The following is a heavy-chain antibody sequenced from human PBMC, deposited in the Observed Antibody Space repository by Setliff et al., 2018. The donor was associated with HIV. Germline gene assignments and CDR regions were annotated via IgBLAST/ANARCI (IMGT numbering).Heavy chain of an antibody. CDR3: ARGVGRFGVVTWFNA. Sequence: PSETLSLTCAVYGGSVSDDYWSWIRQPPGRGMEWICEIKDSGNTNVNPFLKNRVTMSVDTSKSQFSLNLNSVHVADTAVYYCARGVGRFGVVTWFNAWGHGVMVTV. D-gene: IGHD3-3*01. V-gene: IGHV4-34*01. CDR1: GGSVSDDY. J-gene: IGHJ5*01. CDR2: IKDSGNT.